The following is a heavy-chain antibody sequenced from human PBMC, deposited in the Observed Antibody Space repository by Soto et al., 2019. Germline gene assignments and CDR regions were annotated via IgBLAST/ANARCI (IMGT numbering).Heavy chain of an antibody. CDR1: GGSISSGGYY. V-gene: IGHV4-31*03. CDR2: IYYSGST. D-gene: IGHD2-2*01. CDR3: ARGRSSTSPYPIGY. J-gene: IGHJ4*02. Sequence: QVQLQESGPGLVKPSQTLSLTCTVSGGSISSGGYYWSWIRQHPGKGLEWIGYIYYSGSTYYNPSLKRRVTISVDTPQNHFSLKVSSVTAADTAVYYCARGRSSTSPYPIGYWGQGTLVTVSS.